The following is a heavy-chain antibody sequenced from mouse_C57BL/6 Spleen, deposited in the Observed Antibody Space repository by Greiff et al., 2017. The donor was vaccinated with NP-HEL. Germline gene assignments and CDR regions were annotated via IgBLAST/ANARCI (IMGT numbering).Heavy chain of an antibody. CDR1: GFTFSDYG. Sequence: EVQVVESGGGLVKPGGSLKLSCAASGFTFSDYGMHWVRQAPEKGLEWVAYISSGSSTIYYADTVKGRFTISRDNAKNTLFLQMTSLRSEDTAMYYCALGARGYYAMDYWGQGTSVTVSS. V-gene: IGHV5-17*01. J-gene: IGHJ4*01. CDR2: ISSGSSTI. CDR3: ALGARGYYAMDY.